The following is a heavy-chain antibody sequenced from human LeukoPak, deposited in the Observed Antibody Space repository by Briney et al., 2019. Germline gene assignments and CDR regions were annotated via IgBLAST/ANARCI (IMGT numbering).Heavy chain of an antibody. CDR2: IYYSGST. CDR1: GGSISSGGYY. D-gene: IGHD4-17*01. V-gene: IGHV4-31*03. J-gene: IGHJ5*02. Sequence: SETLSLTCTVSGGSISSGGYYGSWIRQHPGKGLEWIGYIYYSGSTYYNPSLKSRVTISVDTSKNQFSLKLSSVTAADTAVYYCARGTGDYGWFDPWGQGTLVTVSS. CDR3: ARGTGDYGWFDP.